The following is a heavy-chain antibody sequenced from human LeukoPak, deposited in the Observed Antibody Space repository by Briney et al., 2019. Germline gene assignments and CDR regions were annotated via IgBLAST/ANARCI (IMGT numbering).Heavy chain of an antibody. CDR2: IYYSGST. J-gene: IGHJ4*02. CDR3: GGVQGHCTSTNYYSIFHD. CDR1: GASFSSYF. V-gene: IGHV4-59*01. D-gene: IGHD2-2*01. Sequence: PETLSLTCTVSGASFSSYFWSWIRQPPGKGLEWIGYIYYSGSTNYNPSLKSRVTISADTSTNQFSHTLRSVPASDTAAVYCGGVQGHCTSTNYYSIFHDRGKGTLVTVS.